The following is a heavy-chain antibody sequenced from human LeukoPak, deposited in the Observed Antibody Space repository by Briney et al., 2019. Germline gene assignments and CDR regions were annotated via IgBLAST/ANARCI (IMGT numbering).Heavy chain of an antibody. D-gene: IGHD6-19*01. CDR1: GFTFSNYW. V-gene: IGHV3-74*01. Sequence: GGSLRLSCAASGFTFSNYWVHWVRQAPGKGLVWVSRINSDGSSISYADSVKGRFTIFRDNAKSTQYLQMNGLRPEDTAVYYCATSSGWFSHFDHWGQGALVTVSS. CDR2: INSDGSSI. CDR3: ATSSGWFSHFDH. J-gene: IGHJ4*02.